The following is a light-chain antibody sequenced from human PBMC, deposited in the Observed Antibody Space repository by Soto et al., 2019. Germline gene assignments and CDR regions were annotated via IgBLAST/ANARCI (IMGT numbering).Light chain of an antibody. CDR1: QSVSTY. V-gene: IGKV3-11*01. CDR3: QQRSNWPPIT. CDR2: DAF. Sequence: VLKQSPSTLSLAPGDRATLSCRASQSVSTYLAWYQQKPGQAPRLLIYDAFNRATGTPARFSGSGSGTDFTLTISSLEPEDSAVYYCQQRSNWPPITFGQGTRLEIK. J-gene: IGKJ5*01.